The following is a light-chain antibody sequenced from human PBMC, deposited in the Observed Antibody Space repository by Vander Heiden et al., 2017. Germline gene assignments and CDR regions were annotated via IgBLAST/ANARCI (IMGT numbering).Light chain of an antibody. J-gene: IGLJ3*02. Sequence: SYVLTQPPAVSLAPGQTARITCGGNNIVSKSVHWYQQKPGQAPVVVLYEDSDRPSGIPERFSGSNSGNTATLTISRVEAGDEADFYCQAWDDSSDHLVFGGGTKLTVL. CDR1: NIVSKS. V-gene: IGLV3-21*02. CDR2: EDS. CDR3: QAWDDSSDHLV.